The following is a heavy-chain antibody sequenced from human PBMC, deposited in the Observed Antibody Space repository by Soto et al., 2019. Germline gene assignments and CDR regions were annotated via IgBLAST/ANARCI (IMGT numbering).Heavy chain of an antibody. D-gene: IGHD1-1*01. Sequence: QVQLVQSGGGVVQPGRSLRLSCVASGFIFSTYGMHWVRQVPGKGLEWVAHISYDGSNEYYADSVKGRFTVSRDNAKNTLDLQMNGLKTEHTALYYCTKEYIVGTTWGYFESWGQGALVIVSS. V-gene: IGHV3-30*18. CDR1: GFIFSTYG. J-gene: IGHJ4*02. CDR2: ISYDGSNE. CDR3: TKEYIVGTTWGYFES.